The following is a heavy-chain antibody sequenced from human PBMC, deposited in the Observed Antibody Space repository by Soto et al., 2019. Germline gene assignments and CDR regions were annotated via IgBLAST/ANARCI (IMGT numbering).Heavy chain of an antibody. V-gene: IGHV3-7*02. CDR2: IKQDGTEK. CDR3: ARGDTPMITGMDSFDI. CDR1: GFTFSRYW. J-gene: IGHJ3*02. Sequence: PGGSLRLSCAASGFTFSRYWMNWVRQAPGKGLEWVANIKQDGTEKNYVDSVKGRFTISRDNARKSLYLQMDSPRAEDTAVYFCARGDTPMITGMDSFDIWGQGTMVTVSS. D-gene: IGHD5-18*01.